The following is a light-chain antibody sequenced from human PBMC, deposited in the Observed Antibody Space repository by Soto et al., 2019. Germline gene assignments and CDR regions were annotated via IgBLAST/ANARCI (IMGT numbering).Light chain of an antibody. Sequence: QSALTQPPSASGSPGQSVTISCTGTSSDVGAYNYVSWYQQHPGKAPKLMIYDVSKRPSGVPDRFSGSKSGNTASLTVSGLQAEDEDDFYCSSYAGSSIWVFGGGTKLAVL. J-gene: IGLJ3*02. CDR1: SSDVGAYNY. CDR3: SSYAGSSIWV. CDR2: DVS. V-gene: IGLV2-8*01.